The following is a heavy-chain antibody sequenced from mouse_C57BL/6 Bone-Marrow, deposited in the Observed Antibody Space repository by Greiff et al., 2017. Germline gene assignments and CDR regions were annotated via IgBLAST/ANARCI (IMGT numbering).Heavy chain of an antibody. J-gene: IGHJ2*01. CDR3: ARGGYYAFSYYFDY. CDR1: GYTFPSYG. Sequence: QVQLKESGAELARPGASVKLSCKASGYTFPSYGLSWVKQRTGQGLEWIGEIYPRSGNTYYHEKFKGKATLTADKSSSTAYMELRSLTSEDSAVYFWARGGYYAFSYYFDYWGQGTTLTVSS. CDR2: IYPRSGNT. D-gene: IGHD1-1*01. V-gene: IGHV1-81*01.